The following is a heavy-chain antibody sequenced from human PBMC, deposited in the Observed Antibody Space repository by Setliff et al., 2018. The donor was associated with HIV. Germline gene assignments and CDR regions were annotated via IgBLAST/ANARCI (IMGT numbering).Heavy chain of an antibody. CDR1: GGSIGSSSYY. CDR2: IHYTGTT. Sequence: PSETLSLTCTVSGGSIGSSSYYWNWFRQYPGKGLEWIGYIHYTGTTNQNPSLRSLITISLDTSKNQFSLKLTSVTAADTAVYYCARAPYVSGSFGWFDPWGQGTLVTVSS. V-gene: IGHV4-31*01. CDR3: ARAPYVSGSFGWFDP. J-gene: IGHJ5*02. D-gene: IGHD3-10*01.